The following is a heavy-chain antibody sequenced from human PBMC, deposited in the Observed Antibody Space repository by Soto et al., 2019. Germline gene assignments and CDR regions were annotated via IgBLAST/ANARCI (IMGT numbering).Heavy chain of an antibody. CDR1: GYTFTSYG. Sequence: QVQLVQSGAEVKKPGASVKVSCKASGYTFTSYGISWVRQAPGQGLEWMGWISAYNGNTNYAQKLQGRVTMTTDTSTSIAYMELRSLRSDDTAVYYCARMNGSGSYYNVNGYNWFDPWGQGTLVTVSS. CDR2: ISAYNGNT. J-gene: IGHJ5*02. V-gene: IGHV1-18*01. CDR3: ARMNGSGSYYNVNGYNWFDP. D-gene: IGHD3-10*01.